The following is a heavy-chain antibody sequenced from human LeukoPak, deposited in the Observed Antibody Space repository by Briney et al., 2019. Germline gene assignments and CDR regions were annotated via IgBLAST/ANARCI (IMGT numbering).Heavy chain of an antibody. CDR2: IYNTGAT. Sequence: GGSLRLSCAASGFTVSDNYMTWVRQALGRGLGWVSSIYNTGATHYAESVKGRFTISRDNSKNTLFLQMNSLRAEDMAVYYCARIEWERLGRAFDIWGQGTMVTVSS. CDR1: GFTVSDNY. D-gene: IGHD1-26*01. CDR3: ARIEWERLGRAFDI. V-gene: IGHV3-53*01. J-gene: IGHJ3*02.